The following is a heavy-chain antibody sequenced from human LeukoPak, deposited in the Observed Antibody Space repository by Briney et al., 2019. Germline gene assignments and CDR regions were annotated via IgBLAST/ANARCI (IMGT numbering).Heavy chain of an antibody. V-gene: IGHV4-59*01. Sequence: SETLSLTCTVSGGSISSYYWSWIRQPPGKGLEWIGYTYYSGSTNYNPSLKSRVTISVDTSKNQFSLKLSSVTAADTAVYYCAREDYGDYFDYWGQGTLVTVSS. J-gene: IGHJ4*02. CDR2: TYYSGST. CDR3: AREDYGDYFDY. D-gene: IGHD4-17*01. CDR1: GGSISSYY.